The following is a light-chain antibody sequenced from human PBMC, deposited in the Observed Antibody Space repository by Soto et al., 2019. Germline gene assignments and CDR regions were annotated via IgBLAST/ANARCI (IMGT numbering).Light chain of an antibody. J-gene: IGKJ1*01. CDR2: EAS. CDR3: QQYNGYWT. CDR1: QSISGS. V-gene: IGKV1-5*03. Sequence: DIQMTQSPSTLSASVGDRVTITCRASQSISGSLAWYQQKPGKAPRLLIYEASNLKSAVPSRFSCSGSGTEYTLTISSLQPDDSASYYCQQYNGYWTFGQGTRVEIK.